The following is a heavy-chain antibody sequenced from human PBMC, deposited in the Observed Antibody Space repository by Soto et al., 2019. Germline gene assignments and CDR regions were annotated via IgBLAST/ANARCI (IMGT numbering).Heavy chain of an antibody. CDR2: INAGNGNT. CDR3: ARDVATFRYYLEY. J-gene: IGHJ4*02. V-gene: IGHV1-3*01. Sequence: ASVKVSCKASGYIFSSYAMHWVRQAPGQRLEWMGWINAGNGNTKYSQKFQGRVTITRDTSANTAYMELSSLISEDTAMYYCARDVATFRYYLEYWGQGSLVTVSS. D-gene: IGHD5-12*01. CDR1: GYIFSSYA.